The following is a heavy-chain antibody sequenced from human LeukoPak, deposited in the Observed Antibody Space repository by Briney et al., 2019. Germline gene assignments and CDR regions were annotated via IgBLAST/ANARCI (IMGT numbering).Heavy chain of an antibody. Sequence: ASVNVSCKAAGYTFTSYDINWVRQATGQGFELMGWMNPNSGNTGYAQKFQGRVTMTRNTSISTAYMELSSLRSEDTAVYYCARQSHHGYYYYYMDVWGKGTTVTVSS. CDR2: MNPNSGNT. D-gene: IGHD2-8*01. CDR3: ARQSHHGYYYYYMDV. V-gene: IGHV1-8*01. CDR1: GYTFTSYD. J-gene: IGHJ6*03.